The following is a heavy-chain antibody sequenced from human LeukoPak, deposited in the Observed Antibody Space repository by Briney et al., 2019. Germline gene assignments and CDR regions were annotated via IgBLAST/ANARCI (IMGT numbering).Heavy chain of an antibody. CDR2: VKHPGGT. V-gene: IGHV4-34*01. Sequence: SETLSLTCAVSGGSFSDYYWTWIRQSPGEGLEWIGEVKHPGGTNYSPSLRGRVAISVDTSKNQFSLKLSSVTAADTAVYYCARDALYCSSTSCYGGSWFDPWGQGTLVTVSS. CDR1: GGSFSDYY. J-gene: IGHJ5*02. CDR3: ARDALYCSSTSCYGGSWFDP. D-gene: IGHD2-2*01.